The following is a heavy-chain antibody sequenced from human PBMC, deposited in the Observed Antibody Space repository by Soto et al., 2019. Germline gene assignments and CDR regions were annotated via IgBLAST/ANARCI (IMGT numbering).Heavy chain of an antibody. Sequence: ASVKVSCEASGYAFTWFNIHCVRQAPGQRLEWMGWINAGNGNTKYSQKFQGRVTFTRDTSANTAYMELSSLISEDTAVYYCARPKDYDGSGYVDYWGRGTLVTVSS. CDR1: GYAFTWFN. V-gene: IGHV1-3*01. CDR3: ARPKDYDGSGYVDY. CDR2: INAGNGNT. D-gene: IGHD3-22*01. J-gene: IGHJ4*02.